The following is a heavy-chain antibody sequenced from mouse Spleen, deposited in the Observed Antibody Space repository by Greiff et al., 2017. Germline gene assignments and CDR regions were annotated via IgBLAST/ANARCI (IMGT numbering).Heavy chain of an antibody. CDR2: ILPGSGST. D-gene: IGHD1-2*01. CDR3: ARRGIHYPFAY. CDR1: GYTFSSYW. J-gene: IGHJ3*01. Sequence: QVQLKESGAELMKPGASVKISCKATGYTFSSYWIEWVKQRPGHGLEWIGEILPGSGSTNYNEKFKGKATFTADTSSNTAYMQLSSLTSEDSAVYYCARRGIHYPFAYWGQGTLVTVSA. V-gene: IGHV1-9*01.